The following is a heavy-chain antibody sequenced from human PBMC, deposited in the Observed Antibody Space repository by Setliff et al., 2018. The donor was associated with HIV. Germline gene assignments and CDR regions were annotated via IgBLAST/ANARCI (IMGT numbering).Heavy chain of an antibody. D-gene: IGHD3-3*01. CDR3: ARAKTIGVSAVFFDP. CDR1: GGSMNSDSYS. V-gene: IGHV4-61*02. J-gene: IGHJ5*02. CDR2: IYVGGSV. Sequence: SETLSLTCTVSGGSMNSDSYSWTWLRQPAGKGPELIGLIYVGGSVIYNPSLASRVTISMVPSKNQFSLDLSSVTAADTAKYYCARAKTIGVSAVFFDPWGQGRPVTVSS.